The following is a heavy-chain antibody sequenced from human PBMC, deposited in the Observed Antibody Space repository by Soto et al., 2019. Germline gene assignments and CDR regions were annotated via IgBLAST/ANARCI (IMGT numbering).Heavy chain of an antibody. V-gene: IGHV3-21*01. J-gene: IGHJ4*02. CDR1: GFTFSSYS. CDR2: ISSSSSYI. CDR3: AREGFLEWLLFLDY. D-gene: IGHD3-3*01. Sequence: EVQLVESGGGLVQPGGSLRLSCAASGFTFSSYSMNWVRQAPGKGLEWVSSISSSSSYIYYADSVKGRFTISRDNAKNSLYLQMNSLRAEDTAVYYCAREGFLEWLLFLDYWGQGTLVTVSS.